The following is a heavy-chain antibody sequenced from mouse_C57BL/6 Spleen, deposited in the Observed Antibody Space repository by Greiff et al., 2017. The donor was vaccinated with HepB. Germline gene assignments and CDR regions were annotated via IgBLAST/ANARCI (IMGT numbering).Heavy chain of an antibody. CDR3: TRSSYYAMDY. J-gene: IGHJ4*01. Sequence: GYTFTDYEMHWVKQTPVHGLEWIGAIDPETSGTAYNQKFKGKAILTADKSSSTAYMELRSLTSEDSAVYYCTRSSYYAMDYWGQGTSVTVSS. V-gene: IGHV1-15*01. CDR2: IDPETSGT. CDR1: GYTFTDYE.